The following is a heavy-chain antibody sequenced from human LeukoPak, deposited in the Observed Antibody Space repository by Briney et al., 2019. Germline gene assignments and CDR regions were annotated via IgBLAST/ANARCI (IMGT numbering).Heavy chain of an antibody. V-gene: IGHV5-51*01. J-gene: IGHJ4*02. Sequence: GESLKISCRGFANDWIGWVRQMPGKGLEWMGIIYPGDSDTTYSPSFLGQVTISADKSTSTAYLQWSSLKASDAAKYYCARHYRDDSGGRRLDYWGQGTLVTVSS. CDR3: ARHYRDDSGGRRLDY. CDR1: ANDW. CDR2: IYPGDSDT. D-gene: IGHD2-15*01.